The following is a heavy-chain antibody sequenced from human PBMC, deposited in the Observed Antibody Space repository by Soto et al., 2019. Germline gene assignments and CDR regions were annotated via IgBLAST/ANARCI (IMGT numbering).Heavy chain of an antibody. Sequence: EVQLVESGGGLVQPGGSLRLSCAASGYTFSSYSMNWVRQAPGKGLEWVSYISSSSSTIYYEDSVKGRFTISRDNAKNSLYLQMNSLRDEDTAVDYCARDGLFVDSSGYFGWAGGQGTLVTVSS. J-gene: IGHJ4*02. CDR1: GYTFSSYS. CDR2: ISSSSSTI. V-gene: IGHV3-48*02. D-gene: IGHD3-22*01. CDR3: ARDGLFVDSSGYFGWA.